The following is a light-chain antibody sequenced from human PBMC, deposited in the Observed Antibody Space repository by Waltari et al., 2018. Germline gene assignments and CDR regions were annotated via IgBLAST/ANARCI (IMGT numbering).Light chain of an antibody. CDR2: DLS. J-gene: IGLJ2*01. CDR1: SSAVGTYNR. Sequence: LTQPPSVSGSPGHSVTISCRGPSSAVGTYNRVSCYHQPPGTAPKLIIFDLSRRPSGVPDRFSGSKSGSTASLTISGLQAEDEGDYYCSSYTPSGTLVFGGGTKLTVL. CDR3: SSYTPSGTLV. V-gene: IGLV2-18*02.